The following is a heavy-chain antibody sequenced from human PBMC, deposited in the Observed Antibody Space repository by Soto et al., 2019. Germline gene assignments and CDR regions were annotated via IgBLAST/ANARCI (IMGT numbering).Heavy chain of an antibody. CDR1: GFTFSSYG. Sequence: GGSLRLSCAASGFTFSSYGMHWVRQAPGKGLEWVAVISYDGSNKYYADSVKGRFTISRDNSKNTLYLQMNSLRAEDTAVYYCAKDREWELPLAYYFDYWGQGTLVTVSS. D-gene: IGHD1-26*01. CDR2: ISYDGSNK. J-gene: IGHJ4*02. CDR3: AKDREWELPLAYYFDY. V-gene: IGHV3-30*18.